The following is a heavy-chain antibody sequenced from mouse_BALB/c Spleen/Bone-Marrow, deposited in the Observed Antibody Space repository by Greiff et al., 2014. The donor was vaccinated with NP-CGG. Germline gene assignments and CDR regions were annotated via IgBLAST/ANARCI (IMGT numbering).Heavy chain of an antibody. CDR2: IWAGGST. CDR1: GFSLTSYG. Sequence: VMLVESGPGLVAPSQSLSITCTVSGFSLTSYGVHWVRRPPGKGLEWLGVIWAGGSTNYNSALMSRLSVSKDNSESQVFLKMNSLQTDDTAIYYCARDRGYYKDVGDYWGQGTTLTVSS. J-gene: IGHJ2*01. V-gene: IGHV2-9*02. D-gene: IGHD2-3*01. CDR3: ARDRGYYKDVGDY.